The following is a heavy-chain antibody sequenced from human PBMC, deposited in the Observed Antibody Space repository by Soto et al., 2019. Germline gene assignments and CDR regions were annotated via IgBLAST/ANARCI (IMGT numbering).Heavy chain of an antibody. D-gene: IGHD3-16*01. CDR3: ERAVYYGATGSSGFGF. J-gene: IGHJ4*02. CDR2: TYYSGST. CDR1: GGSLSSGSYY. Sequence: QVQLQESGPGLVKPSETLSLTCIVSGGSLSSGSYYWSWIRQPPGKGLEWIGYTYYSGSTTYNPCLKRRVTISVDTPNIQSSLTLTSVNAADTAVYYCERAVYYGATGSSGFGFWGQGTLVTVSS. V-gene: IGHV4-61*01.